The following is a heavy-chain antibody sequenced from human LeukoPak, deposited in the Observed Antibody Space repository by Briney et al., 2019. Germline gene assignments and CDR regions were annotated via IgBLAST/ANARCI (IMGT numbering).Heavy chain of an antibody. J-gene: IGHJ5*02. D-gene: IGHD4-11*01. CDR3: ARVRSSLTTVTINWFDP. V-gene: IGHV1-18*01. Sequence: VKVSCKASGYTFTSYGISWVRQAPGQGLEWMGWISAYNGNTNYAQRLQGRVTMTTDTSTTTAYMELRSLTSDDTAMYYCARVRSSLTTVTINWFDPWGQGTLVTVSS. CDR1: GYTFTSYG. CDR2: ISAYNGNT.